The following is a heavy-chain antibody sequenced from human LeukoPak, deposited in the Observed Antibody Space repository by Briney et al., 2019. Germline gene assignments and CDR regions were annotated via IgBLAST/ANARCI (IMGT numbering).Heavy chain of an antibody. V-gene: IGHV4-31*03. D-gene: IGHD3-16*01. CDR1: GGSISSGGYY. Sequence: SETLSLTCTVSGGSISSGGYYWSWIRQHPGKGLEWIGYIYYSGSIYYNPSLKSRVTISVDTSKNQFSLKLSSVTAADTAVYYCARDHDQRNYYYGVDVWGQGTTVTVSS. J-gene: IGHJ6*01. CDR2: IYYSGSI. CDR3: ARDHDQRNYYYGVDV.